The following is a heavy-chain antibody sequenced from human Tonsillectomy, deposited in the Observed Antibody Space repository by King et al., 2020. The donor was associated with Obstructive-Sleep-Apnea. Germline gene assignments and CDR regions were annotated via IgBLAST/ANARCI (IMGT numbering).Heavy chain of an antibody. CDR2: INLNGGST. J-gene: IGHJ4*02. CDR1: GYTFTSSY. Sequence: VQLVESGADVKEPGASVKVSCKTSGYTFTSSYMHWVRQAPGQGLEWMGIINLNGGSTTYAPRFRGRVTMTRDTSTSTGYMDLSSLRFEDTAVYYCTRGDQLLSSFDYWGQGTLVTVAS. V-gene: IGHV1-46*01. D-gene: IGHD3-22*01. CDR3: TRGDQLLSSFDY.